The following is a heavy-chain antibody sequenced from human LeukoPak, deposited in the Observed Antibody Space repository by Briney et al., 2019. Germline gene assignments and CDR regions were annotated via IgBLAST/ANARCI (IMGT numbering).Heavy chain of an antibody. CDR3: ATVPGYDYVWGSYRPNWFDP. J-gene: IGHJ5*02. V-gene: IGHV1-46*01. D-gene: IGHD3-16*02. CDR1: GYTFTSYY. Sequence: GASVKVSCKASGYTFTSYYMHWVRQAPGQGLEWMGIINPSGGSTIYAQKFQGRVTMTEDTSTDTAYMELSSLRSEDTAVYYCATVPGYDYVWGSYRPNWFDPWGQGTLVTVSS. CDR2: INPSGGST.